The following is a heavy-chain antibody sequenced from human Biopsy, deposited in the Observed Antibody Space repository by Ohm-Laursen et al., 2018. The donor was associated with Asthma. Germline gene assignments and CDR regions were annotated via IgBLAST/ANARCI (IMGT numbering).Heavy chain of an antibody. J-gene: IGHJ1*01. D-gene: IGHD3-3*02. Sequence: SLRLSCAASGFTFGDYWMSWVRQVSGKGLEGVANIKHDGTEKNHVDSLKGRFTISRDNAKNSLYLQMNSLRAEDTAVYYCARTFHFWSPYHAEHYQLWGQGTLVTVPS. V-gene: IGHV3-7*01. CDR2: IKHDGTEK. CDR3: ARTFHFWSPYHAEHYQL. CDR1: GFTFGDYW.